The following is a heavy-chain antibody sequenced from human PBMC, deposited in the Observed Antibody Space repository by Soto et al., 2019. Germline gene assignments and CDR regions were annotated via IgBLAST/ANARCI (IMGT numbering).Heavy chain of an antibody. CDR2: INPSGGST. J-gene: IGHJ4*02. D-gene: IGHD2-15*01. V-gene: IGHV1-46*01. CDR3: ARGQVVAAQH. Sequence: ASVKVSCKASGYTFTSYYMHWVRQAPGQGLEWMGIINPSGGSTSYAQKFQGRVTMTRDTSKNQFSLKLSSVTAADTAVYYCARGQVVAAQHWGQGTLVTVSS. CDR1: GYTFTSYY.